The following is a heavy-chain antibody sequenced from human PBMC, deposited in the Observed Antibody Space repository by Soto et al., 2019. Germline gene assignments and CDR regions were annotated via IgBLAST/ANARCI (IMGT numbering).Heavy chain of an antibody. CDR2: IYYSGST. CDR1: GGSISSYY. D-gene: IGHD5-12*01. CDR3: ARRNRGYDPCYMDV. J-gene: IGHJ6*03. Sequence: ASETLSLTCTVSGGSISSYYWSWIRQPPGKGLEWIGYIYYSGSTNYSPSLKSRVTISVDTSKNQFSLKLSSVTAADTAVYYCARRNRGYDPCYMDVWGKGTTVTVSS. V-gene: IGHV4-59*01.